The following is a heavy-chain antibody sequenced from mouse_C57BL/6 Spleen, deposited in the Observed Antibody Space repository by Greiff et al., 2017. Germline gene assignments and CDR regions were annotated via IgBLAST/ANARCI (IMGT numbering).Heavy chain of an antibody. V-gene: IGHV1-53*01. Sequence: QVQLQQPGTELVKPWASVKLSCKASGYTFTSSWMHWVKQRPGQGLQWIGNINPSNGGTNYNQKFKSTPTLNVVNTTCSPYMQHSSLTSEDSAVYDCERSRPTVVAPDYWGQGTTLTVAS. J-gene: IGHJ2*01. CDR3: ERSRPTVVAPDY. D-gene: IGHD1-1*01. CDR2: INPSNGGT. CDR1: GYTFTSSW.